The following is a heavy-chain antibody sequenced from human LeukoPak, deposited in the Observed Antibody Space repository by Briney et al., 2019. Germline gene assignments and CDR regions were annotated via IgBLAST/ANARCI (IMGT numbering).Heavy chain of an antibody. Sequence: SETLSLTCTVSGGSISSHYWSWIRQPPGKGLEWIGSIYYSGSTYYNPSLKSRVTISVDTSKNQFSLKLSSVTAADTAVYYCARGADCSSTSCYRIWFDPWGQGTLVTVSS. J-gene: IGHJ5*02. V-gene: IGHV4-59*11. CDR2: IYYSGST. CDR3: ARGADCSSTSCYRIWFDP. CDR1: GGSISSHY. D-gene: IGHD2-2*01.